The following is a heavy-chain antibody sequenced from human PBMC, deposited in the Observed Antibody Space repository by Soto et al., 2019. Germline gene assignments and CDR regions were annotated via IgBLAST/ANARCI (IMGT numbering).Heavy chain of an antibody. Sequence: TSSVVGGSSGDFGGRRIRKQPGKGLEWIGYIYYSGSTNYNPSLKSRVTISVDTSKNQFSLKLSSVTAADTAVYYCARDYGVYYYDSSGYSKRGAFDIWGQGTMVTVSS. CDR1: GGSSGDFG. J-gene: IGHJ3*02. CDR3: ARDYGVYYYDSSGYSKRGAFDI. V-gene: IGHV4-59*01. D-gene: IGHD3-22*01. CDR2: IYYSGST.